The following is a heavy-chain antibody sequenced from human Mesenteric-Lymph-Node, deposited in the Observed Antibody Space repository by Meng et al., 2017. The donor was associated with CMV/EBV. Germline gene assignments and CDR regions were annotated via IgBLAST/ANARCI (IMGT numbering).Heavy chain of an antibody. D-gene: IGHD2-2*01. CDR1: GFTFSTYA. Sequence: GESLKISCAASGFTFSTYAFNWVRQAPGKGLEWVSSISSGGSFIYYADSVKGRFTISRDNANNSLYLQMNSLTADDTAVYYCAKVPAAMVNYYYGMDVWGQGTLVTVSS. CDR2: ISSGGSFI. CDR3: AKVPAAMVNYYYGMDV. V-gene: IGHV3-21*01. J-gene: IGHJ6*02.